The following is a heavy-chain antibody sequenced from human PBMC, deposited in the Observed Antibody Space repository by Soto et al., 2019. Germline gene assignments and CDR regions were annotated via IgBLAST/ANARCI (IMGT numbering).Heavy chain of an antibody. CDR3: ARARSSGWYGKGAYFDY. Sequence: QVQLQQWGAGLLKPSETLSLTCAVYGGSFSGYYWSWIRQPPGKGLEWIGEINHSGSTNYNPSLKSRVTISVDTSTNQFSLKLSSVTAADTAVYYCARARSSGWYGKGAYFDYWGQGTLVTVSS. CDR2: INHSGST. J-gene: IGHJ4*02. D-gene: IGHD6-19*01. CDR1: GGSFSGYY. V-gene: IGHV4-34*01.